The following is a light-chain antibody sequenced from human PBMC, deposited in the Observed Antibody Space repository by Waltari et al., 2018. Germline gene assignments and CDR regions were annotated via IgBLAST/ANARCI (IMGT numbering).Light chain of an antibody. J-gene: IGLJ3*02. CDR2: GHD. CDR3: LSRDSSSTRV. V-gene: IGLV3-19*01. CDR1: SLRRYY. Sequence: SSELTQDPAVSVALGQTVRSTCQGDSLRRYYASWYQQRPGQAPFLVLYGHDNRPSGIPDRFSGSTSRNTASLTITRAQAEDAGVYYCLSRDSSSTRVFGGGTTLTV.